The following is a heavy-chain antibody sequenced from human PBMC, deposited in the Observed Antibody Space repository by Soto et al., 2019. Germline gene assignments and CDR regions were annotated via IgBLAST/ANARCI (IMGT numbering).Heavy chain of an antibody. CDR1: GFTFSSYS. J-gene: IGHJ4*02. CDR3: ARVRVFGVVTYDY. D-gene: IGHD3-3*01. CDR2: ISSSSTI. V-gene: IGHV3-48*02. Sequence: PGGSLRLSCAASGFTFSSYSMNWVRQAPGKGLEWVSYISSSSTIYYADSVKGRFTISRDNAKNSLYLQMNSLRDEDTAVYYCARVRVFGVVTYDYWGQGTLVTVSS.